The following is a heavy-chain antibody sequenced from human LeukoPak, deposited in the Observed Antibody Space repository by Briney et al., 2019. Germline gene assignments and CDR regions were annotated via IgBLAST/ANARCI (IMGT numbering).Heavy chain of an antibody. J-gene: IGHJ4*02. CDR1: GGSISSSSYY. CDR2: IYYSGST. V-gene: IGHV4-39*01. Sequence: SETLSLTCTVSGGSISSSSYYWGWIRQPPGKGLEWIGSIYYSGSTYYNPSLKSRVTISVDTSKIQFSLKLSSVTAADTAVYYCARLRANCSGGSCYPYYFDYWGQGTLVTVSS. CDR3: ARLRANCSGGSCYPYYFDY. D-gene: IGHD2-15*01.